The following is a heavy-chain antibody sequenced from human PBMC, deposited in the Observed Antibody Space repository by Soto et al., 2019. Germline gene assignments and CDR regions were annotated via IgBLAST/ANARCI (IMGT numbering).Heavy chain of an antibody. J-gene: IGHJ3*02. CDR1: GYTLTELS. Sequence: ASVKVSCKVSGYTLTELSMHWVRQAPGKGLEWMGGFDPEDGETIYAQKFQGRVTMTEDTSTDTAYMELSSLRSEDTAVYDCATSHIKAPLIAARPAFDIWGQGTMVTVSS. CDR3: ATSHIKAPLIAARPAFDI. CDR2: FDPEDGET. V-gene: IGHV1-24*01. D-gene: IGHD6-6*01.